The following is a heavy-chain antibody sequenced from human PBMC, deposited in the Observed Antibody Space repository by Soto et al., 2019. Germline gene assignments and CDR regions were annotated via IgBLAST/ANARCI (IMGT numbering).Heavy chain of an antibody. Sequence: EVQLVESGGGLVQPGGSLRLSCAASGFTLSDYYMHWARQAPGKGLVWVSRISNDGSNTDYADSVKGRFTISRDNAKNTMHPQMNSLRAEDTAVYYCARVPDCSSSGCYSYFDIWGQGTLVTVSS. D-gene: IGHD2-2*01. V-gene: IGHV3-74*01. CDR2: ISNDGSNT. CDR3: ARVPDCSSSGCYSYFDI. J-gene: IGHJ4*02. CDR1: GFTLSDYY.